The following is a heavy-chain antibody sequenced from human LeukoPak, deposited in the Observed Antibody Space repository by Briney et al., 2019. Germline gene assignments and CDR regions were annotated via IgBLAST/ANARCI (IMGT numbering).Heavy chain of an antibody. V-gene: IGHV1-2*02. CDR2: INPNSGGT. J-gene: IGHJ4*02. CDR1: GYTFTGYY. Sequence: ALVKVSCKASGYTFTGYYMHWVRQAPGQGLEWMGWINPNSGGTNYAQKFQGRVTMTRDTSIGTAYMELSRLRSDDTAVYYCARDQDDFWSGYHDYWGQGTLVTVSS. CDR3: ARDQDDFWSGYHDY. D-gene: IGHD3-3*01.